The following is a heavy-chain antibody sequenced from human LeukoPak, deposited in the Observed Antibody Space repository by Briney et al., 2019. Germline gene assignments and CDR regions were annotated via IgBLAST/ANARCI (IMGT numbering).Heavy chain of an antibody. D-gene: IGHD3-22*01. J-gene: IGHJ5*02. CDR2: MNPNNGNT. CDR1: GYTFSSYD. Sequence: ASVKLSCKAAGYTFSSYDINWVRQATGQGLEWRGWMNPNNGNTGYAQKFQGRVTITRNTSISTAYMELSRLTSEDTAVYFGARGGGYYYDRSGYYYGWFDPWGQGTLVTVSS. V-gene: IGHV1-8*03. CDR3: ARGGGYYYDRSGYYYGWFDP.